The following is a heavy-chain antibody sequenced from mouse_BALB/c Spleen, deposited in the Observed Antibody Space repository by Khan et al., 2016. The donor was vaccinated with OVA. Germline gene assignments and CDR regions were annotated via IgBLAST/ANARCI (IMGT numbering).Heavy chain of an antibody. CDR2: ISSGGGGT. D-gene: IGHD2-3*01. CDR1: DFAFSYYD. CDR3: ARGYYYFDY. J-gene: IGHJ2*01. Sequence: EVELVESGGGLVKPGRSLKLSCAACDFAFSYYDMSWVRQTPERRLEWVAYISSGGGGTSYPDTVKGRFTISRDNAKTTLYLQMSSLKSEDTAIYDSARGYYYFDYWGKGTTLPVAS. V-gene: IGHV5-12-1*01.